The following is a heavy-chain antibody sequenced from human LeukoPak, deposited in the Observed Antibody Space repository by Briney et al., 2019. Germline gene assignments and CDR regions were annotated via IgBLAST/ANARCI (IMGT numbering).Heavy chain of an antibody. CDR1: GGSIGTYY. Sequence: SETLSLTCTVSGGSIGTYYWSWIRQHPGKGLEWIGYIYYSGSTYYNPSLKSRVTISVDTSKNQFSLKLSSVTAADTAVYYCARANDYGGTLDYWGQGTLVTVSS. V-gene: IGHV4-31*03. J-gene: IGHJ4*02. CDR3: ARANDYGGTLDY. CDR2: IYYSGST. D-gene: IGHD4-23*01.